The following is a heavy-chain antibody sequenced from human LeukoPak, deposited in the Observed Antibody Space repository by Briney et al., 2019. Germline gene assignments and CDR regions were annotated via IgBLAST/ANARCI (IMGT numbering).Heavy chain of an antibody. CDR2: ISSSGSTI. V-gene: IGHV3-48*03. CDR3: AKEISTVVTPNAFDI. CDR1: GFTFSSYE. J-gene: IGHJ3*02. Sequence: GGSLXXSCAASGFTFSSYEMNWVRQAPGKGLEWVSYISSSGSTIYYEDSVKGRFTISRDNSKNTLYLQMNSLRAEDTAVYYCAKEISTVVTPNAFDIWGQGTMVTVSS. D-gene: IGHD4-23*01.